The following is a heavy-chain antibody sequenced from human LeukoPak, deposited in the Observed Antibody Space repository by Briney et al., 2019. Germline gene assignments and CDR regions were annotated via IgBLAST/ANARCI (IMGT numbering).Heavy chain of an antibody. J-gene: IGHJ4*02. D-gene: IGHD3-16*02. CDR2: IYYSGST. CDR1: GGSISSYY. Sequence: SETLSLTCTVSGGSISSYYWSWIRQPPGQGLEWIGYIYYSGSTNYNPSLKSRVTISVDTSKNQFSLKLSSVTAADTAVYYCARGGDYDYVWGSYRSHFDYWGQGTMVTVSS. CDR3: ARGGDYDYVWGSYRSHFDY. V-gene: IGHV4-59*01.